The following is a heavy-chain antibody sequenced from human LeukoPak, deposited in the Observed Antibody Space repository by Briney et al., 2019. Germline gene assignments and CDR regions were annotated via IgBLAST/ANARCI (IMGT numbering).Heavy chain of an antibody. J-gene: IGHJ4*02. V-gene: IGHV1-18*01. CDR3: ARDDGDY. CDR1: GYTFANFG. Sequence: ASVKVSCKASGYTFANFGINWVRQAPGQGLEWMGWISAYNVNTNYTQKFQGRVTMTTDTSTGTAYMELRSLRSDDTAVYYCARDDGDYWGQGTLVTVSS. CDR2: ISAYNVNT.